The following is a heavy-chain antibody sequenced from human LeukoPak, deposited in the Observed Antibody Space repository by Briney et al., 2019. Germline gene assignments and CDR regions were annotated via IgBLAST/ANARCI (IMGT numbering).Heavy chain of an antibody. D-gene: IGHD6-13*01. CDR3: ASGIAAAGTVDY. J-gene: IGHJ4*02. Sequence: SETLSLTCTVSGGSISSSSYYWGWIRQPPGKGLEWIGSIYYSGSTYYNPSLKSRVTISVDTSKNQFSLKLSSVTAADTAVYHCASGIAAAGTVDYWGQGTLVTVSS. CDR2: IYYSGST. CDR1: GGSISSSSYY. V-gene: IGHV4-39*01.